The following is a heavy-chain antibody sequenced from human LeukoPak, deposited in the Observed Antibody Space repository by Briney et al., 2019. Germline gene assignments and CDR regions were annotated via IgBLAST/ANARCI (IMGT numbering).Heavy chain of an antibody. CDR3: ARDLSYSSSSGRDFDY. V-gene: IGHV3-66*01. CDR2: IYSGGST. Sequence: PGGSLRLSCAASGFTVSSNYMSWVRQAPGKGLEWVSVIYSGGSTYYADSVKGRFTISRDNSKNTLYLQMNSLRAEDTAVYYCARDLSYSSSSGRDFDYWGQGTLVIVSS. J-gene: IGHJ4*02. CDR1: GFTVSSNY. D-gene: IGHD6-6*01.